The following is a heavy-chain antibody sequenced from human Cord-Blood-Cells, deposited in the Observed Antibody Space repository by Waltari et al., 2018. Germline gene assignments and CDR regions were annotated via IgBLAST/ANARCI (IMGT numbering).Heavy chain of an antibody. V-gene: IGHV1-8*01. J-gene: IGHJ6*02. D-gene: IGHD5-18*01. Sequence: QVQLVQSGAEVKKPGASVKVSCKASGYTFTSYDINWVRQATGQGLEWMGWMNANSGNTGYAQKFQGRVTMTRNTSISTAYMELSSLRSEDTAVYYCARVDGSYGNYYYYGMDVWGQGTTVTVSS. CDR3: ARVDGSYGNYYYYGMDV. CDR1: GYTFTSYD. CDR2: MNANSGNT.